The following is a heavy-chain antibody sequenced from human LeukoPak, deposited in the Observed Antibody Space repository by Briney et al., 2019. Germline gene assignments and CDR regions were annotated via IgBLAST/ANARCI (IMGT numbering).Heavy chain of an antibody. CDR2: IYPQDSDT. CDR3: ARQETLASITIFGVVTPPYNWFDP. D-gene: IGHD3-3*01. V-gene: IGHV5-51*01. Sequence: GESLKISCKASGYNFPGDWIGWVRHVSGRGLEWMGIIYPQDSDTRYSPSFQGQVTISADKSISTAYLQWSSLKASDTAMYYCARQETLASITIFGVVTPPYNWFDPWGQGTLVTVSS. J-gene: IGHJ5*02. CDR1: GYNFPGDW.